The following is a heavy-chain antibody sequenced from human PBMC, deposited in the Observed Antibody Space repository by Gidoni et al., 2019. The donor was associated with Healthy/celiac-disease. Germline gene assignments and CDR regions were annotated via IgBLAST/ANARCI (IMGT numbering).Heavy chain of an antibody. D-gene: IGHD3-22*01. J-gene: IGHJ1*01. CDR1: GGSFSGYY. Sequence: QVQLQQWGAGLLKPSETLSLTCAVYGGSFSGYYCSWIRQPPGKGLEWIGEINHSGSTNYNPSLKSRVTISVDTSKNQFSLKLSSVTAADTAVYYCARGPRVGITMIVVAALTGYFQHWGQGTLVTVSS. CDR3: ARGPRVGITMIVVAALTGYFQH. CDR2: INHSGST. V-gene: IGHV4-34*01.